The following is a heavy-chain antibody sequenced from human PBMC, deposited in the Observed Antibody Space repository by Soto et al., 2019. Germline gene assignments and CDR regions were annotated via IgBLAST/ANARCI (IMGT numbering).Heavy chain of an antibody. D-gene: IGHD6-19*01. CDR2: ISAYNGNT. CDR3: TRSTSGGQGGGYFYF. J-gene: IGHJ4*02. V-gene: IGHV1-18*01. Sequence: GPEVKKPGASVKVSCKASGDIFSSLGFSWVRQAPGQGLEWMGWISAYNGNTNYAQNLQGRVTMTTDTFTRTVNMELRSLRSDDTAVYFCTRSTSGGQGGGYFYFWGQGTLVTVSS. CDR1: GDIFSSLG.